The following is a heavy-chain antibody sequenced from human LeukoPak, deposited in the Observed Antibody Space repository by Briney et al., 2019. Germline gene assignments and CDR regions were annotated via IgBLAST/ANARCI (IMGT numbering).Heavy chain of an antibody. CDR1: GYTFTSYY. J-gene: IGHJ4*02. CDR2: INPSGGST. CDR3: ARDDSYGYSSGVFDY. D-gene: IGHD5-18*01. Sequence: GASVTVSCTASGYTFTSYYMHWVRQAPGQGLEWMGIINPSGGSTSYAQKFQGRVTMTRDTSTSTVYMELSSLRSEDTAVYYCARDDSYGYSSGVFDYWGQGTLVTVSS. V-gene: IGHV1-46*01.